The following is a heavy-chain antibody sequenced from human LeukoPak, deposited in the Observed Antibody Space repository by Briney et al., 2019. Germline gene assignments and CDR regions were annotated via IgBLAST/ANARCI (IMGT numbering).Heavy chain of an antibody. D-gene: IGHD2-21*02. J-gene: IGHJ4*02. CDR2: IYYSGST. Sequence: KPSETLSLTCTVSGGSISSSSYYWGWIRQPPGKGLEWIGSIYYSGSTYYNPSLKSRVTISVDTSKNQFSLKLSSVTAADTAVYYCARDASNIVVVTATSFDYWGQGTLVTVSS. V-gene: IGHV4-39*07. CDR1: GGSISSSSYY. CDR3: ARDASNIVVVTATSFDY.